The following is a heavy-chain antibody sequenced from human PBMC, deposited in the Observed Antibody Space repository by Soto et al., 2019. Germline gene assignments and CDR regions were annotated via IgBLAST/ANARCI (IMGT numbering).Heavy chain of an antibody. Sequence: XVCLRLACEASGFSFGAFAMAWVRQRPGNGLEWVSSLSGGVGSTYYNNSVRGRFTISRDNSNSTLFLQMNNLRAEDTAVYFCAQTHRATTAVTRYWYFDLCGRRTLVTVSS. V-gene: IGHV3-23*01. J-gene: IGHJ2*01. CDR1: GFSFGAFA. D-gene: IGHD4-17*01. CDR2: LSGGVGST. CDR3: AQTHRATTAVTRYWYFDL.